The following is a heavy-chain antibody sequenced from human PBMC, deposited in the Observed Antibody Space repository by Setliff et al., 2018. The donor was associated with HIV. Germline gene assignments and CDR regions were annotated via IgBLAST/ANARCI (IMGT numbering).Heavy chain of an antibody. V-gene: IGHV3-9*01. CDR3: AKDYGDGHNWGAFDV. CDR2: ITWDSKRI. J-gene: IGHJ3*01. Sequence: SLKISCAASGFTFDDYAMHWGRQSTGKGLEWVAGITWDSKRIAYADSVKGRFTISRDNAKNQLYLEMNSLETDDTALYYCAKDYGDGHNWGAFDVWGQGAMVTVSS. D-gene: IGHD1-1*01. CDR1: GFTFDDYA.